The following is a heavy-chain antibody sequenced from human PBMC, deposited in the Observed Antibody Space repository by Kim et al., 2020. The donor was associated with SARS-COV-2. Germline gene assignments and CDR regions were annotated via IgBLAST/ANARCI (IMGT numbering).Heavy chain of an antibody. CDR2: MNPNIGTT. J-gene: IGHJ6*03. CDR3: ARGFRAAAGPFYYLYYMDV. CDR1: GYTFTSYA. D-gene: IGHD6-13*01. Sequence: ASVKVSCKASGYTFTSYAINWVRQATGQGLEWMGWMNPNIGTTGYAQKFQGRVTMTTNTSRSTAYMELSSLRSEDTAVYYCARGFRAAAGPFYYLYYMDVWGKGNTVTVSS. V-gene: IGHV1-8*01.